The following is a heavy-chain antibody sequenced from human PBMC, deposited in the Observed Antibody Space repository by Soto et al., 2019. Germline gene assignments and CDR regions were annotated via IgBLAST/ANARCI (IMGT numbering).Heavy chain of an antibody. CDR2: IYSSGST. D-gene: IGHD3-3*01. Sequence: SETLSRTGTVSGGAINSYYWTWIRQPAGKGLEWIGRIYSSGSTKYNPSLQSRVTMSLDTSKNQFSLRLTSVTAADTAVYYCARGQRFSDWFDPWGQGTLVTVSS. CDR1: GGAINSYY. J-gene: IGHJ5*02. CDR3: ARGQRFSDWFDP. V-gene: IGHV4-4*07.